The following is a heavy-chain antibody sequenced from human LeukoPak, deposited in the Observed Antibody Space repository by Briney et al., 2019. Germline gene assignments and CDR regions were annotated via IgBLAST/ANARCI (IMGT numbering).Heavy chain of an antibody. CDR1: GYTFTSYA. J-gene: IGHJ4*02. Sequence: ASVKVSCKASGYTFTSYAMHWVRQAPGQRLEWMGWINAGNGNKKYSQKFQGRVTITRDTSASTAYMELSSLRSEDTAVYYCASHPTSGRWEQWLGLDYWGQGTLVTVSS. CDR2: INAGNGNK. CDR3: ASHPTSGRWEQWLGLDY. D-gene: IGHD6-19*01. V-gene: IGHV1-3*01.